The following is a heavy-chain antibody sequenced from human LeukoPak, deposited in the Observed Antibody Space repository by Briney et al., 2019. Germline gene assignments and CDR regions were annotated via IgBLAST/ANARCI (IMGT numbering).Heavy chain of an antibody. Sequence: SETLSLTCAVSGGSFSGYYWSWIRQPPGKGLEWIGEINHSGSTNYNPSLKSRVTISVDTSKNQFSLKLSSVTAADTAVYYCARWGHCSSTSCYRNYYYYMDVWGKGTTVTVSS. CDR2: INHSGST. J-gene: IGHJ6*03. CDR3: ARWGHCSSTSCYRNYYYYMDV. V-gene: IGHV4-34*01. CDR1: GGSFSGYY. D-gene: IGHD2-2*01.